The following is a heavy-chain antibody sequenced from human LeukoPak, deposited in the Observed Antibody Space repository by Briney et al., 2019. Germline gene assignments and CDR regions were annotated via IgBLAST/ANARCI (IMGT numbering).Heavy chain of an antibody. Sequence: SETLSLTCAVYGGSFSGYYWSWIRQPPGKGLEWIGYIYYSGSTNYNPSLKSRVTISVDTSKNQFSLKLSSVTAADTAVYYCARDSLHYQHAFDIWGQGTMVTVSS. CDR2: IYYSGST. D-gene: IGHD2-2*01. CDR3: ARDSLHYQHAFDI. J-gene: IGHJ3*02. CDR1: GGSFSGYY. V-gene: IGHV4-59*01.